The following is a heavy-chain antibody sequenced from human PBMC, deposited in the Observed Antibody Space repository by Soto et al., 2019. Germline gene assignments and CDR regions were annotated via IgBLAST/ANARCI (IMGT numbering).Heavy chain of an antibody. CDR2: IFCTGNT. CDR1: GGSTCYNSYS. D-gene: IGHD2-2*01. CDR3: ARLVVVAPVANA. V-gene: IGHV4-39*02. Sequence: SETLSLTCSVSGGSTCYNSYSWGWIRQPPGKGLEWVGGIFCTGNTCYSPSLKDRVTISVDTSKNSFSLNLTSVTAADTAVYFCARLVVVAPVANAWGQGTLVTVSS. J-gene: IGHJ5*02.